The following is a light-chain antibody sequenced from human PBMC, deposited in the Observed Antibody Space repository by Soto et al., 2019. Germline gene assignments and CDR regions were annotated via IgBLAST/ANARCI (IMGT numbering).Light chain of an antibody. Sequence: DIELTQSPATLSLSPGETATLSCRASQNVDKFLAWYQQRPGQPPRLLIFDSSNRATGVPVRFSGSGSGTVFTLTIGSLEPEDSAVHYCQQRKNWPPITFGQGTRLEIK. J-gene: IGKJ5*01. V-gene: IGKV3-11*01. CDR2: DSS. CDR3: QQRKNWPPIT. CDR1: QNVDKF.